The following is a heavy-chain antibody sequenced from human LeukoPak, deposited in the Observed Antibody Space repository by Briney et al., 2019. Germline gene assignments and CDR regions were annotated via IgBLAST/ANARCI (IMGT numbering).Heavy chain of an antibody. D-gene: IGHD4-11*01. CDR3: ARGGYSRFDN. V-gene: IGHV3-7*05. CDR1: GFTFSSYW. CDR2: IKEDGSEK. J-gene: IGHJ4*02. Sequence: GGSLRLSCAASGFTFSSYWMSWVRQAPGKGLEWVAKIKEDGSEKYYVGSVKGRFTISRDNTMKSLSLEMNSLRAEDTAGYYCARGGYSRFDNWGQGTLVTVSS.